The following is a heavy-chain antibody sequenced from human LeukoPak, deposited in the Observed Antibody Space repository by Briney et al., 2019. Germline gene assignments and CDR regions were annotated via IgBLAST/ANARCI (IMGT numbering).Heavy chain of an antibody. CDR3: ARDGVPMIVVVINWFDP. CDR2: IYSGGST. Sequence: PGGSLRLSCAASGFTVSSNFMSWVRQAPGKGLEWVSVIYSGGSTYYADSVKGRFAISRHNSKNTLYPQMNSLRAEDTAVYYCARDGVPMIVVVINWFDPWGQGTLVTVSS. D-gene: IGHD3-22*01. V-gene: IGHV3-53*04. J-gene: IGHJ5*02. CDR1: GFTVSSNF.